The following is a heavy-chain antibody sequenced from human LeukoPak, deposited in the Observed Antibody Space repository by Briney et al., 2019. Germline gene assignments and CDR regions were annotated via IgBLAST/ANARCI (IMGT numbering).Heavy chain of an antibody. CDR3: ARDRGSGSYFYYFDY. D-gene: IGHD3-10*01. J-gene: IGHJ4*02. V-gene: IGHV3-30*02. Sequence: GGSLRLSCAASGFTFSSYGMHWVRQAPGKGLEWVAFIRYDGSNKYYADSVKGRFTISRDNSKNTLYLQMNSLRAEDTAVYYCARDRGSGSYFYYFDYWGQGTLVTVSS. CDR1: GFTFSSYG. CDR2: IRYDGSNK.